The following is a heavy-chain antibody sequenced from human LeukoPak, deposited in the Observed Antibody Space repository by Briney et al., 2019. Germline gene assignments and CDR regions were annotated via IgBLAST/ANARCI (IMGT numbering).Heavy chain of an antibody. CDR3: ARDLGYCTSTSCYSLYGMDV. V-gene: IGHV3-48*03. J-gene: IGHJ6*04. Sequence: GGSLTLPCAASGFTFSRYDMNWVRQAPGKGLEWVSYINNSGSTIHYAHSVKGRSTIPREHAKNSLYLQMNSLRAEDTAVYYCARDLGYCTSTSCYSLYGMDVWGKGATVTVSS. D-gene: IGHD2-2*02. CDR2: INNSGSTI. CDR1: GFTFSRYD.